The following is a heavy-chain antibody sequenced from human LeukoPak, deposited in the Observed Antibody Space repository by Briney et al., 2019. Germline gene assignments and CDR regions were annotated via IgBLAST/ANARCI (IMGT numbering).Heavy chain of an antibody. J-gene: IGHJ5*02. D-gene: IGHD6-19*01. V-gene: IGHV3-23*01. CDR1: GFTFSSYA. CDR2: ISGSGGST. Sequence: GGSLRLSCAASGFTFSSYAMSWVRQAPGKGLEWVSAISGSGGSTYYADSVKGRFTISRDNSKNALYLQMNSLRAEDAAVYYCAKVPSIAVAGTWGQGTLVTVSS. CDR3: AKVPSIAVAGT.